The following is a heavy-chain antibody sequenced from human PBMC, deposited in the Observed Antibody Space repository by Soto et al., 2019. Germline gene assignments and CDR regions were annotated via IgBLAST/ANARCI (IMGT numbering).Heavy chain of an antibody. CDR1: GYSISSGYY. D-gene: IGHD3-3*01. Sequence: LSLTCAVSGYSISSGYYWGWIRQPPGKGLEWIGSIYHSGRTYYNPSLKSRVTISVDTSKNQFSLKLSSVTAADTAVYYCARANRPPYYDFWSGYYGGPNWFDPWGQGTLVTVSS. CDR3: ARANRPPYYDFWSGYYGGPNWFDP. CDR2: IYHSGRT. V-gene: IGHV4-38-2*01. J-gene: IGHJ5*02.